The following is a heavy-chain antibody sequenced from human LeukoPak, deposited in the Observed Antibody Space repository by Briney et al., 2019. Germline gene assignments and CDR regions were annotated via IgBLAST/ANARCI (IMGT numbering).Heavy chain of an antibody. CDR2: ISYSGRT. J-gene: IGHJ4*02. CDR1: GGSISSYY. D-gene: IGHD1-14*01. CDR3: ARYSGTDYSESDY. Sequence: SETLSLTCTVSGGSISSYYWSWIRQPPGKGLEWIGYISYSGRTNYNPSLKSRVTISVDTSKNQFSLKLSSVTAADTAVYYCARYSGTDYSESDYWGQGTLVTVSS. V-gene: IGHV4-59*08.